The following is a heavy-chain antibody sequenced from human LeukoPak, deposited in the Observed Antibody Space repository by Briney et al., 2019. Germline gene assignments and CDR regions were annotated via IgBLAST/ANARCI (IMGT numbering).Heavy chain of an antibody. CDR3: ARGPSCGWNPDY. J-gene: IGHJ4*02. CDR1: GFTFSSYA. Sequence: GRSLRLSCAASGFTFSSYAMHWVRQAPGKGLEWVAVISYDGSNKYYADSVKGRFTISRDNSKNTLYLQMNSLRAEDTAVYYCARGPSCGWNPDYWGQGTLVTVSS. CDR2: ISYDGSNK. V-gene: IGHV3-30-3*01. D-gene: IGHD6-19*01.